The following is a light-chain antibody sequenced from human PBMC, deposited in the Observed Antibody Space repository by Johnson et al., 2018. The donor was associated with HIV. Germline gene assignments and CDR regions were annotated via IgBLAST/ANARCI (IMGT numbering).Light chain of an antibody. CDR1: SSNIGSNT. CDR3: AAWDDSLNGHYV. V-gene: IGLV1-44*01. CDR2: RNN. J-gene: IGLJ1*01. Sequence: QSVLTQPPSASGTPGQRVTISCSGSSSNIGSNTVNWYQQLPGTAPKLLIYRNNQRPSGVPDRFSGSKSGTSASLAISGLQAEDEADYYCAAWDDSLNGHYVFGTGTNVTVL.